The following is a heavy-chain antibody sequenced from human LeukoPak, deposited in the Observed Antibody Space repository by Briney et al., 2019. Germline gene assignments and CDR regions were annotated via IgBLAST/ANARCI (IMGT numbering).Heavy chain of an antibody. V-gene: IGHV3-23*01. CDR3: AKGRSGYDDFDY. J-gene: IGHJ4*02. D-gene: IGHD5-12*01. Sequence: GGSLRLSCAASGFTFSSYAMNWVRQAPGKGLEWVSAISGSGGSTYYADSVKGRFTISRDNSKNTLYLQMNSRRAEDTAVYYCAKGRSGYDDFDYWGQGTLVTVSS. CDR1: GFTFSSYA. CDR2: ISGSGGST.